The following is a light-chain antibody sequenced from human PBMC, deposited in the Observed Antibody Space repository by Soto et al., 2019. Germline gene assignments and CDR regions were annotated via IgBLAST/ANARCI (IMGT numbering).Light chain of an antibody. V-gene: IGKV1-33*01. CDR3: QHYDSIPWT. J-gene: IGKJ1*01. Sequence: DIQMTQSPSSLSASVGDRVTIACQASQDISNYLNWYQQKPGNAPKLLIYDASSLETGVPSRFSGSGSGTDFTFTISSLQPEDIATYYCQHYDSIPWTFGQGTKVEIK. CDR2: DAS. CDR1: QDISNY.